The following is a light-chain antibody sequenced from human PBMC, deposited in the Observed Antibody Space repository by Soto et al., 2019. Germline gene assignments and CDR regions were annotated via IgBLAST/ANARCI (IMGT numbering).Light chain of an antibody. CDR2: GAS. J-gene: IGKJ1*01. V-gene: IGKV1-6*01. Sequence: AIQMTQSPSSLSASVGDRVTISCRASQGIGDALGWYQQKPGKPPKVLIYGASHLQSGVPPRFSGSGHCTDLTLAVSSLEPGDSASYYCLQYINYPWRFGHGTKGDIK. CDR3: LQYINYPWR. CDR1: QGIGDA.